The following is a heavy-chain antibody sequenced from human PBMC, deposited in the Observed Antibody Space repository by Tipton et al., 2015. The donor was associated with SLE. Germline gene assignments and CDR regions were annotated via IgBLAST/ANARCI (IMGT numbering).Heavy chain of an antibody. D-gene: IGHD5-18*01. CDR3: ASQRGYSYGRFDY. V-gene: IGHV4-59*12. CDR1: GGSISSYY. CDR2: IYYSGST. Sequence: TLSLTCTVSGGSISSYYWSWIRQPPGKGLEWIGYIYYSGSTNYNPSLKSRVTISVDTSKNQFSLKLSSVTAADTAVYYCASQRGYSYGRFDYWGQGTLVTVSS. J-gene: IGHJ4*02.